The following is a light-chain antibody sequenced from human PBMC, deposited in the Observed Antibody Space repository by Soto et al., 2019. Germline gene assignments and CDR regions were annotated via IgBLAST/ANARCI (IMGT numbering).Light chain of an antibody. CDR2: GAF. CDR1: QSVSSS. V-gene: IGKV3-20*01. J-gene: IGKJ2*01. Sequence: EIVMTQSPVTLSVSPGERVTLSCRASQSVSSSLAWYQQKPGQAPSLLIYGAFTRATGIPDRFSGSGSGTDFTLTISRLEPDDFAIYYCQQYGSVSYTFGQGTKVDNK. CDR3: QQYGSVSYT.